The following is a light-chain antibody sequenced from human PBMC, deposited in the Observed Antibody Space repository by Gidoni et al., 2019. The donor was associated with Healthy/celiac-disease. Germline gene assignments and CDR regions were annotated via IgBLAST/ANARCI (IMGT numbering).Light chain of an antibody. V-gene: IGKV3-15*01. J-gene: IGKJ2*03. CDR2: GAS. CDR1: QSVSSN. Sequence: EIVMTQSPATLSLYPGERATLSCRSSQSVSSNLAWYQQKPGQAPRLLIYGASTMATGIPSMFSGRGSGTEFTLTISSLHSEDFSVYYCQQYNNWPPYSFGQGTKLEIK. CDR3: QQYNNWPPYS.